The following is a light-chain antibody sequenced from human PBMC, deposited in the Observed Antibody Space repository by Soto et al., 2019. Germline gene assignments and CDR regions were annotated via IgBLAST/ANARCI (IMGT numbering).Light chain of an antibody. CDR1: SSNIGNNY. V-gene: IGLV1-47*01. J-gene: IGLJ2*01. CDR3: AAWDDSLSGVV. Sequence: QSVLNQPPSSSGTPGQRVTISCSGTSSNIGNNYVCWYQHLPGTAPRLLIYRNNQRPSGVPDRFSGSKSGTSASLAISGLRSDDEADYYCAAWDDSLSGVVFGGGTKVTVL. CDR2: RNN.